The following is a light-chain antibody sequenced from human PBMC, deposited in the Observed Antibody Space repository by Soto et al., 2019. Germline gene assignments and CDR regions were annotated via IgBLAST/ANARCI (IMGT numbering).Light chain of an antibody. CDR2: DAS. CDR3: QQRSNSPPWIT. CDR1: QSVSSN. V-gene: IGKV3-11*01. J-gene: IGKJ5*01. Sequence: IVMTHSPVTLSVSPGEIATLSFRAIQSVSSNLAWYQQKPGQAPSLLIYDASNRATGIPAKFSGSGSGTDFTLTISSLEPEDSAVYYCQQRSNSPPWITFGQGTRLEIK.